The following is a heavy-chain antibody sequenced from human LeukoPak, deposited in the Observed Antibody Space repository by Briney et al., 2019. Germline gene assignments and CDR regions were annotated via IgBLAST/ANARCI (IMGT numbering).Heavy chain of an antibody. J-gene: IGHJ4*02. CDR1: GFTFNSYA. Sequence: PGGSPRLSCAASGFTFNSYAMNWVRQAPGKGLEWVSGISGSGFRTYYAGSVKGRFTISRDNSKNTLSLQMNSLKAEDTAVYYCAKAQELGNYEFFLFDYWGQGTLVTVSS. CDR2: ISGSGFRT. V-gene: IGHV3-23*01. CDR3: AKAQELGNYEFFLFDY. D-gene: IGHD7-27*01.